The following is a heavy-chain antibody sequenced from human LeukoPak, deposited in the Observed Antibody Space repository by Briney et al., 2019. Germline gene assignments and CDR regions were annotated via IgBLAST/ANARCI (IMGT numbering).Heavy chain of an antibody. CDR1: GGSISSSSHS. D-gene: IGHD6-13*01. CDR2: IYYTGRT. Sequence: PSETLSLTCTVSGGSISSSSHSWGWIRQPPGKGLEWTGSIYYTGRTYYNPSRKSRVTISVDTAKNQFSLKLSSVTAADTAVYYCAQSLGSSNWIGNWFDPWGQGTLVTVSS. CDR3: AQSLGSSNWIGNWFDP. V-gene: IGHV4-39*01. J-gene: IGHJ5*02.